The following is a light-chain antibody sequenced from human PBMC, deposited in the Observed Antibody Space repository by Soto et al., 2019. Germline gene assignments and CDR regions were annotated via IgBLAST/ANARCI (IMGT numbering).Light chain of an antibody. CDR2: DAS. Sequence: DIQMTQSPSTLSGSVGDRVTITCRASQTISSWLAWYQKKPGKAPKLLIYDASNLEAGVPSRFSGSGSGTDFTFTISSLQPEDIATYYCQQYDNLPYTFGQGTKLESK. CDR1: QTISSW. CDR3: QQYDNLPYT. V-gene: IGKV1-33*01. J-gene: IGKJ2*01.